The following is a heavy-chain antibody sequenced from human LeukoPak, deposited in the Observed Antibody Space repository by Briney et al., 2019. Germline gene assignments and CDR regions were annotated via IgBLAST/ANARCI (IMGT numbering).Heavy chain of an antibody. CDR2: VGPSGART. Sequence: PGGSLRLSCAASGFTFSHHGMNWVRQVPGKGLEWVSGVGPSGARTYYADSVKGRFTVSRDNSKNMVFLQMNSLRAEDTAIYYCAKDDAYLQYDDWGQGTLVTVSS. J-gene: IGHJ4*02. V-gene: IGHV3-23*01. D-gene: IGHD5-24*01. CDR3: AKDDAYLQYDD. CDR1: GFTFSHHG.